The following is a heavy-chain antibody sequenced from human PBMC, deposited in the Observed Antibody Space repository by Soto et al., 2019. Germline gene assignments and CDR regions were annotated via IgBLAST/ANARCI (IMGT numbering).Heavy chain of an antibody. CDR2: IYHSGST. Sequence: LSLTCAVSGYSISSGYYWGWIRQPPGKGLEWIGSIYHSGSTYYNPSLKSRVTISVDTSKNQFSLKLSSVTAADTAVYYCASHRRYSYSYLWFDPWGQGTLVTVSS. CDR1: GYSISSGYY. V-gene: IGHV4-38-2*01. D-gene: IGHD5-18*01. CDR3: ASHRRYSYSYLWFDP. J-gene: IGHJ5*02.